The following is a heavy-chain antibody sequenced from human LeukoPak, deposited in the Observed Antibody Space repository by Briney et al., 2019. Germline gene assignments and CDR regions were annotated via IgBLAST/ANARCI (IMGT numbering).Heavy chain of an antibody. CDR1: GYTFTSYG. V-gene: IGHV1-18*01. D-gene: IGHD6-19*01. CDR2: ISAYNGNT. Sequence: ASVKVSCKASGYTFTSYGISWVRQAPGQGLEWMGWISAYNGNTNYAQKLQGRVTMTTDTSTSTAYMELRSLRSDDTAVYYCARAGSSGWYGGYYYYGMDVWGRGTTVTVSS. J-gene: IGHJ6*02. CDR3: ARAGSSGWYGGYYYYGMDV.